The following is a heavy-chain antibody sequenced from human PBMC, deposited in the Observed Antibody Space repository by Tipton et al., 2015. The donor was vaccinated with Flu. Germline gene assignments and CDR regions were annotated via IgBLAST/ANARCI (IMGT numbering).Heavy chain of an antibody. D-gene: IGHD2-2*02. Sequence: LRLSCTVSGGSINSDSYYWGWIRQTPGKGLQWIGSIYYTGTTSYNPSLQGRVTISADGSKNQFSLEMSSLTAADTAVYYCARPHTPYFYGMDVWGQGTTVTVSS. CDR1: GGSINSDSYY. J-gene: IGHJ6*02. CDR2: IYYTGTT. CDR3: ARPHTPYFYGMDV. V-gene: IGHV4-39*07.